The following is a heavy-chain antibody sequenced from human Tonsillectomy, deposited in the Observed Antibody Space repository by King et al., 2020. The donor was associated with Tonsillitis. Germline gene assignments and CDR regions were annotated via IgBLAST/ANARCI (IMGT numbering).Heavy chain of an antibody. CDR1: GYTFSSYG. D-gene: IGHD3-22*01. CDR2: ISAYNGDT. V-gene: IGHV1-18*01. CDR3: ARDPLLYYDTSGQSAFDI. Sequence: VQLVQSGAEVKKPGASVKVSCKASGYTFSSYGISWVRQAPGQGLEWMGWISAYNGDTNYAQKFQGRVTMTTDTSTSTAYMELSSRRSDDAAGYFCARDPLLYYDTSGQSAFDIWGQGTMVTVSS. J-gene: IGHJ3*02.